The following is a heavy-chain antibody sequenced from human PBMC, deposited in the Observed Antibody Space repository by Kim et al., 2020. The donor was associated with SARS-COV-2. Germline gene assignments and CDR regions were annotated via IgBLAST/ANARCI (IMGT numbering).Heavy chain of an antibody. V-gene: IGHV3-11*05. J-gene: IGHJ4*02. D-gene: IGHD3-10*01. Sequence: DSVKGRFTISRDNAKSSLYLQMSTLGAEDTAVYYCARVLYGAGSHYYFDLWGQGTLVTVSS. CDR3: ARVLYGAGSHYYFDL.